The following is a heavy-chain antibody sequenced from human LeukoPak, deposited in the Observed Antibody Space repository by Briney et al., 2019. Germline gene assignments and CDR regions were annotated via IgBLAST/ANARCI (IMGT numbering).Heavy chain of an antibody. V-gene: IGHV1-46*01. CDR3: ARDEKCSGGSCYRDY. CDR2: INPSGGST. Sequence: ASVKVSCKASGYIFTSYHMHWVRQAPGQGLEWMGIINPSGGSTRYAQKFQGRVTMTRDTSTSTVYMELSSLRSEDTAVYYCARDEKCSGGSCYRDYWGQGTLVTVSS. CDR1: GYIFTSYH. J-gene: IGHJ4*02. D-gene: IGHD2-15*01.